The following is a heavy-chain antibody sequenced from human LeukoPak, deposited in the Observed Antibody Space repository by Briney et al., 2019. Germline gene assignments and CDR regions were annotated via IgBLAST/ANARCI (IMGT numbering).Heavy chain of an antibody. CDR3: ARHEGPDDYSNYGEWDV. J-gene: IGHJ6*02. V-gene: IGHV4-59*08. Sequence: SETLSLTCTVSGGSISSYYWSWIRQPPGKGLEWIGYIYYSGSTNYNPSLKSRVTISVDTSKNQFSLKLSSVTAADTAVYHCARHEGPDDYSNYGEWDVWGQGTTVTVSS. CDR2: IYYSGST. CDR1: GGSISSYY. D-gene: IGHD4-4*01.